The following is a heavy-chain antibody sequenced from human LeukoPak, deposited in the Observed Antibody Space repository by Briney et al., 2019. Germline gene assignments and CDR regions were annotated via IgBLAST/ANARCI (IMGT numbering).Heavy chain of an antibody. J-gene: IGHJ4*02. CDR3: ATGRLGSGGGYDWVFDY. D-gene: IGHD5-12*01. Sequence: SVKVSCKASGGTFSSYAISWVRQAPGQGLEWMGGIIPIFGTANYAQKFQGRVTITADKSTSTAYMELSSLRSEDTAMYYCATGRLGSGGGYDWVFDYWGQGTLVTVSS. CDR1: GGTFSSYA. V-gene: IGHV1-69*06. CDR2: IIPIFGTA.